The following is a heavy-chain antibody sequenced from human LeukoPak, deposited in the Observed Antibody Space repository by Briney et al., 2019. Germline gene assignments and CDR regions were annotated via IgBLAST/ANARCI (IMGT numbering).Heavy chain of an antibody. CDR2: ISSSSSTI. V-gene: IGHV3-48*01. CDR3: ARGGVLRFLEWLGAFDI. D-gene: IGHD3-3*01. J-gene: IGHJ3*02. CDR1: GFTFSSYN. Sequence: GGSLRLSCAASGFTFSSYNMNWVRQAPGKGLEWVSYISSSSSTIYYADSVKGRFTISRDNAKNSLYLQMNSLRAEDTAVYYCARGGVLRFLEWLGAFDIWGQGTMVTVSS.